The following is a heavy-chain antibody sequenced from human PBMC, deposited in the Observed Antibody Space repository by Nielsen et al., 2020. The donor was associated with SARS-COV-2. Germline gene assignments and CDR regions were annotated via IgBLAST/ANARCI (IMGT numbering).Heavy chain of an antibody. CDR3: ARDLRDIVVVVAAS. CDR2: IYYSGST. Sequence: SETLSLTCTVSGGSISSSSYYWGWIRQPPGKGLEWIGSIYYSGSTYYNPSLKSRVTISVDTSKNQFSLKLSSVTAADTAVYYCARDLRDIVVVVAASWGQGTLVTVSS. J-gene: IGHJ4*02. D-gene: IGHD2-15*01. CDR1: GGSISSSSYY. V-gene: IGHV4-39*07.